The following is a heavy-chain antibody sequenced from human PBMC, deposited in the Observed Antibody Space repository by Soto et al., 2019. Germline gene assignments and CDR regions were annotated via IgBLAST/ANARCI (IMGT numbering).Heavy chain of an antibody. CDR2: ISGYNGYT. CDR3: ARDRDYSHTDADIDY. V-gene: IGHV1-18*01. CDR1: GYNFNTYG. J-gene: IGHJ4*02. D-gene: IGHD3-16*01. Sequence: QVQLMQSGAEVRRPGTSMRISCTTSGYNFNTYGISWVRQAPGQGLEWMGWISGYNGYTKYAQNFEDRATLGPDPSTSTAFLELRNLRSGDTALYFCARDRDYSHTDADIDYWGQGTLVTVSS.